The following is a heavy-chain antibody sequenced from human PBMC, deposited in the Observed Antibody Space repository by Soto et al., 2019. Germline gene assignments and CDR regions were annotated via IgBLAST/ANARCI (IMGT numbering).Heavy chain of an antibody. CDR2: IYYTGNN. J-gene: IGHJ4*02. D-gene: IGHD3-22*01. Sequence: SETLSLTCTVSGDSISSPHYYWTWVRQPPGKGLEWVGYIYYTGNNFYNPALQSRIAMSVDPSTNQFSLNLASVTAADTAVYYCAREPKHNYDPSPWNGGFDSWGPGTLVTVSS. CDR1: GDSISSPHYY. CDR3: AREPKHNYDPSPWNGGFDS. V-gene: IGHV4-30-4*01.